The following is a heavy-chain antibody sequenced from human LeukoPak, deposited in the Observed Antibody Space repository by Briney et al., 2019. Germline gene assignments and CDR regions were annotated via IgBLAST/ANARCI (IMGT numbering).Heavy chain of an antibody. Sequence: GASVKVSCKVSGYTLTELSMHWVRQAPGKGLEWMGGFDPEDGETIYAQKFQGRVAMTEDTSTDTAYMELSSLRSEDTAVYYCAATGVTAALVNWFDPWGQGTLVTVSS. CDR2: FDPEDGET. CDR3: AATGVTAALVNWFDP. CDR1: GYTLTELS. D-gene: IGHD2-2*01. V-gene: IGHV1-24*01. J-gene: IGHJ5*02.